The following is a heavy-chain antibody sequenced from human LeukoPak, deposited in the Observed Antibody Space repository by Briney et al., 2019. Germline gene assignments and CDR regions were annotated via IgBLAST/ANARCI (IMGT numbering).Heavy chain of an antibody. CDR3: ATLRYNWNEMDI. Sequence: SVKVSCKASGGTFSSYAISWVRQAPGQGLEWMGGIIPIFGTANYAQKLQGRVTITADESTRPAYMELRSLRSDDTAVYYCATLRYNWNEMDIWGQGTMVTVSS. D-gene: IGHD1-1*01. CDR1: GGTFSSYA. V-gene: IGHV1-69*13. J-gene: IGHJ3*02. CDR2: IIPIFGTA.